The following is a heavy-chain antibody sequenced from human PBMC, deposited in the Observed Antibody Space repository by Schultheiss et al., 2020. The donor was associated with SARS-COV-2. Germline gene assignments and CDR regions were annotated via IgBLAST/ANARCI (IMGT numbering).Heavy chain of an antibody. CDR1: GGSISSYY. CDR3: AIVGDYYDSSGLPYYGMDV. D-gene: IGHD3-22*01. Sequence: SETLSLTCTVSGGSISSYYWSWIRQPPGKGLEWIGEINHSGSTNYNPSLKSRVTISVDTSKNQFSLKLSSVTAADTAVYYCAIVGDYYDSSGLPYYGMDVWGQGTTVTVSS. J-gene: IGHJ6*02. CDR2: INHSGST. V-gene: IGHV4-34*01.